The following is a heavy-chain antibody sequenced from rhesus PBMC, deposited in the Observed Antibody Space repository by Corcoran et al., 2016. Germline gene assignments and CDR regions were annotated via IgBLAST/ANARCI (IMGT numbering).Heavy chain of an antibody. D-gene: IGHD6-31*01. CDR2: IGGRSGST. CDR1: GYSISSGYG. Sequence: QVQLQESGPGLVKPSETLSLTCAVSGYSISSGYGWSWIRQPPGKGLECIGYIGGRSGSTNHNPSLKSRVTISKDTSKNQLSLKQSSLTAADTAVYYCARARRGSGWYFDLWGPGTPITISS. J-gene: IGHJ2*01. V-gene: IGHV4-127*01. CDR3: ARARRGSGWYFDL.